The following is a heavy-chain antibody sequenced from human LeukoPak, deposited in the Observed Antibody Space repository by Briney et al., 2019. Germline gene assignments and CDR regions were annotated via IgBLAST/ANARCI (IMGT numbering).Heavy chain of an antibody. CDR2: INPNSGGT. J-gene: IGHJ4*02. D-gene: IGHD5-18*01. CDR3: ASGVPDGYSYGYSFDY. CDR1: GYTFTGYY. V-gene: IGHV1-2*02. Sequence: ASVKVSCKASGYTFTGYYMHWVRQAPGQGLEWMGWINPNSGGTNYAQKFQGRATMTRDTSISTAYMELSRLRSDDTAVYYCASGVPDGYSYGYSFDYWGQGTLVTVSS.